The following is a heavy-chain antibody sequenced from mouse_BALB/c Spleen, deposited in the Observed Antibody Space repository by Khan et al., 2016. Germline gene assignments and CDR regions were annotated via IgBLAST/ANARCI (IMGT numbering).Heavy chain of an antibody. Sequence: QIQLVQSGPELKKPGKTVKISCKASGYTFTNYGMNWVKQAPGKGLKWMGWINTYSGESTYADDFKGRFAFSLETSANTAYLQINNLKNEDTATYFCARYRYYYGSSRYFDEWGAGTAVTVSS. CDR3: ARYRYYYGSSRYFDE. CDR1: GYTFTNYG. D-gene: IGHD1-1*01. CDR2: INTYSGES. J-gene: IGHJ1*01. V-gene: IGHV9-3-1*01.